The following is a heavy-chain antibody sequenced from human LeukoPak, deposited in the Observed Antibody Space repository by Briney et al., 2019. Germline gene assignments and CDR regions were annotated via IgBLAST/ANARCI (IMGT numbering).Heavy chain of an antibody. CDR1: GFG. Sequence: GRSLRLSCAASGFGMHWVRQAPGKGLEWVVIIWYDGSNKYYSDSVKGRFTISRDNSKNTLYLQMNSLRAEDTAVYYCARDLMGEDNYWGQGTLVTVSS. J-gene: IGHJ4*02. D-gene: IGHD1-26*01. CDR3: ARDLMGEDNY. V-gene: IGHV3-33*01. CDR2: IWYDGSNK.